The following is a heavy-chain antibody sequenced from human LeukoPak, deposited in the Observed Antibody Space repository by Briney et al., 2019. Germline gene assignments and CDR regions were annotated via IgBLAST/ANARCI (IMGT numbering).Heavy chain of an antibody. D-gene: IGHD3-10*01. CDR1: GFTFSGFG. J-gene: IGHJ6*03. CDR2: IHTDQTIQ. V-gene: IGHV3-30*02. Sequence: PGGSLRLSCAASGFTFSGFGMHWVRQAPGKGLEWVAYIHTDQTIQYYADSVKGRFTISRDNSKNTLYLQMNSLRAEDTAVYYCAKFGVTMVRGVSKPYYYYYMDVWGKGTTVTISS. CDR3: AKFGVTMVRGVSKPYYYYYMDV.